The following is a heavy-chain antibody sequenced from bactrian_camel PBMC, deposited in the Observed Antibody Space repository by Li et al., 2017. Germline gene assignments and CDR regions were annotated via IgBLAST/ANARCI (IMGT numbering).Heavy chain of an antibody. J-gene: IGHJ6*01. CDR1: GFTFSKYA. V-gene: IGHV3S31*01. CDR3: AKQEAGIFGY. D-gene: IGHD6*01. Sequence: VQLVESGGGLVQPGGSLRLSCAASGFTFSKYAMSWVRQAPGKGLEWVSGIDSNAASTYYADSVKGRFTIYRDNAKNTLYLQLNSLKTEDTAMYYCAKQEAGIFGYWGQGTQVTVS. CDR2: IDSNAAST.